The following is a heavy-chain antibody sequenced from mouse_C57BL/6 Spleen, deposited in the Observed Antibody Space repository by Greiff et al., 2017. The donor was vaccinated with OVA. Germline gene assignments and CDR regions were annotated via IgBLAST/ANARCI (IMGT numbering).Heavy chain of an antibody. Sequence: VQLKESGPGLVQPSQSLSITCTVSGFSLTSYGVHWVRQSPGKGLEWLGVIWSGGSTDYNAAFISRLSISKDNSKSQVFFKMNSLQAYDTAIYYCASHLRWYFDVWGTGTTVTVSS. CDR3: ASHLRWYFDV. J-gene: IGHJ1*03. CDR2: IWSGGST. CDR1: GFSLTSYG. V-gene: IGHV2-2*01.